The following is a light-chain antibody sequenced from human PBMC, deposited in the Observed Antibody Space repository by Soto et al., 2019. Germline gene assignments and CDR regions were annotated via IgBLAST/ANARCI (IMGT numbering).Light chain of an antibody. CDR2: DVS. J-gene: IGLJ2*01. CDR1: SSDVGGYNY. Sequence: QSVLTQPASVSGSPGQSITISCTGTSSDVGGYNYVSWYQQHPGKAPKLMIYDVSNRPSGVSNRFSGSKSGNTASLTISGLQAEDEADYYCSSYTSSSTPVVFGGATKVTVL. V-gene: IGLV2-14*01. CDR3: SSYTSSSTPVV.